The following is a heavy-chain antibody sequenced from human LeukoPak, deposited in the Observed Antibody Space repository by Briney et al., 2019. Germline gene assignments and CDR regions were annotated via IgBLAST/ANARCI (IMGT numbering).Heavy chain of an antibody. CDR2: INPNSGGT. Sequence: ASVKVSCKASGGTFSSYAISWVRQAPGQGLEWMGWINPNSGGTNYAQKFQGRVTMTRDTSISTAYMELSRLRSDDTAVYYCALSDTAFDWGQGTLVTVSS. J-gene: IGHJ4*02. CDR3: ALSDTAFD. CDR1: GGTFSSYA. V-gene: IGHV1-2*02. D-gene: IGHD5-18*01.